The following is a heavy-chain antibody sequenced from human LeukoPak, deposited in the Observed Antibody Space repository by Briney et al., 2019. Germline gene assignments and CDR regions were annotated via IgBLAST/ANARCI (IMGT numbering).Heavy chain of an antibody. Sequence: PSETLSLTCTVSGGSISTYYWGWIRQAPGKGLEWIGSIYYSGNTYYNSSLKSRVTISLNTSKNQFSPNLFSVTAADTAMYYCTRANGYGLIDYWGQGTLVTVSS. CDR2: IYYSGNT. CDR3: TRANGYGLIDY. J-gene: IGHJ4*02. V-gene: IGHV4-39*07. D-gene: IGHD3-10*01. CDR1: GGSISTYY.